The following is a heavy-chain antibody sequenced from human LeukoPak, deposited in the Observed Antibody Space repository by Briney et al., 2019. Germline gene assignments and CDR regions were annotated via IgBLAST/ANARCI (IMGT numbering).Heavy chain of an antibody. D-gene: IGHD6-6*01. CDR1: GYTFTGYY. V-gene: IGHV1-24*01. CDR3: ATDLKQLDSP. Sequence: ASVKVSCKASGYTFTGYYMHWVRQAPGKGLEWMGGFDPEDGETIYAQKFQGRVTMTEDTSTDTAYMELSSLRSEDTAVYYCATDLKQLDSPWGQGTLVTVSS. J-gene: IGHJ5*02. CDR2: FDPEDGET.